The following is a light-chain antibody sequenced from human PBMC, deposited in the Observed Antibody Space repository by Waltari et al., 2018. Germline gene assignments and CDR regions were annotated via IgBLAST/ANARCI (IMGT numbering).Light chain of an antibody. J-gene: IGLJ6*01. Sequence: SYELTQSPSVSVSQGQTARITCSGDALPTKFVYWYHQKSGQAPVLVIHEDTKRPSGIPERFSASASGTMATLTISGAQVEDEGDYYCYSTDSAGDYNVFGSGTKVTVL. CDR1: ALPTKF. CDR3: YSTDSAGDYNV. V-gene: IGLV3-10*01. CDR2: EDT.